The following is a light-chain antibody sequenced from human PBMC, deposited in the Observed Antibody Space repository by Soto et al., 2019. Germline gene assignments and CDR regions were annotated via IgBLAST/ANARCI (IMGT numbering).Light chain of an antibody. Sequence: QSVLTQPPSASGTPGQRVTISCSGSSSNIGSKYVYWYQQLPGTAPKLLMYRNNQRPSGVPDRFSGSKSGTSASLAISGLRSEDEADYHCAAWDSNLGGPAFSGGTKVTVL. CDR1: SSNIGSKY. J-gene: IGLJ2*01. V-gene: IGLV1-47*01. CDR2: RNN. CDR3: AAWDSNLGGPA.